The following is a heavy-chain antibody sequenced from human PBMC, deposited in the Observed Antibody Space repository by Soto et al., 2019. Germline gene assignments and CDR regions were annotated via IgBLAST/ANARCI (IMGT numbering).Heavy chain of an antibody. D-gene: IGHD6-13*01. V-gene: IGHV1-3*01. CDR1: GYTFTSYA. Sequence: ASVKVSCKASGYTFTSYAMHWVRQAPGQRLEWMGWINAGNGNTKYSQKFQGRVTITRDTSASTAYMELSSLRSEDTAVYYCARLYSSSWYGDFFDYWGQGTLVTVSS. J-gene: IGHJ4*02. CDR3: ARLYSSSWYGDFFDY. CDR2: INAGNGNT.